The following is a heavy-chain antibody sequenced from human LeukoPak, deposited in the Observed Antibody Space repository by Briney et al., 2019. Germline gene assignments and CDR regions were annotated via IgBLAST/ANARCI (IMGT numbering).Heavy chain of an antibody. CDR1: GGSISSYY. D-gene: IGHD6-19*01. V-gene: IGHV4-59*01. CDR2: IYYSGST. CDR3: ARDRPGSAWGGFDY. J-gene: IGHJ4*02. Sequence: PSETLSLTCTVSGGSISSYYWSWIRQPPGKGLEWIGYIYYSGSTNYNPSLNSRVTISLDTSKNQFSLKLSSVTAADTAVYYCARDRPGSAWGGFDYWGQGTLVTVSS.